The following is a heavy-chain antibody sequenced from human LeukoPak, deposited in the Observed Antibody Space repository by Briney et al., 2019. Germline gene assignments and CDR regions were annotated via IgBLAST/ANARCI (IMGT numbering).Heavy chain of an antibody. CDR1: GYTFTGYY. Sequence: ASVKVSCKTSGYTFTGYYMHWVRQAPGQGLEWMGWINPNSGGTNYAQKFQGRVTMTRDTSISTAYMELSRLRSDDTAVYYCARGRTWNFNWFDSWGQGTLVTVSS. D-gene: IGHD1-1*01. CDR2: INPNSGGT. CDR3: ARGRTWNFNWFDS. J-gene: IGHJ5*01. V-gene: IGHV1-2*02.